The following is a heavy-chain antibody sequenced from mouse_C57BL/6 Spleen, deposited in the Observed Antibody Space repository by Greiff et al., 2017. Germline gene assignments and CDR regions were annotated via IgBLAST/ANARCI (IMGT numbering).Heavy chain of an antibody. D-gene: IGHD2-1*01. J-gene: IGHJ4*01. CDR3: EKRVIYYGNYYPIDY. V-gene: IGHV1-64*01. CDR1: GYTFTSYW. CDR2: LHPNSGST. Sequence: QVQLQQSGAELVKPGASLKLSCKASGYTFTSYWMHWVQQSPGQGLEWIGMLHPNSGSTNYNEKSKSKDTLTVDKSSSTANMQLSSLTSEESAVYYCEKRVIYYGNYYPIDYWGQGTSVTVSS.